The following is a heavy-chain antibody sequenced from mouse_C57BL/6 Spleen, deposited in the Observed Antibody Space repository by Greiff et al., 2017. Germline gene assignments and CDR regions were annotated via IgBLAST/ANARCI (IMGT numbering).Heavy chain of an antibody. CDR2: IYPGDGDT. V-gene: IGHV1-82*01. D-gene: IGHD5-5*01. J-gene: IGHJ2*01. Sequence: VKLMESGPELVKPGASVKISCKASGYAFSSSWLNWVKQRPGKGLEWIGRIYPGDGDTNYNGKFKGKATMTADKSSSTAYMQLSSLTSEDSAVYFWARGTSYWAFDYWGQGTTLTVSS. CDR3: ARGTSYWAFDY. CDR1: GYAFSSSW.